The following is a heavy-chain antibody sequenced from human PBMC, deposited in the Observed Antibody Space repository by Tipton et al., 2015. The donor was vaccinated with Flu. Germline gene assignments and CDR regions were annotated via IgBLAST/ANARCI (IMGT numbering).Heavy chain of an antibody. CDR2: IYSSGNT. CDR3: ASVDTSMLRHAFDI. V-gene: IGHV4-4*07. CDR1: DGSISSFY. J-gene: IGHJ3*02. Sequence: TLSLTCTVSDGSISSFYWSWIRQPVGKGLEWIGRIYSSGNTNYNPSLRDRVPMSLDRSSNRFSLKLSSVTAADTALYYCASVDTSMLRHAFDIWGRGTMVTVSS. D-gene: IGHD5-18*01.